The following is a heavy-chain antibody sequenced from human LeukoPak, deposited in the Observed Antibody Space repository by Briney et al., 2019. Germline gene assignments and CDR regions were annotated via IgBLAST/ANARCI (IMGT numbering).Heavy chain of an antibody. D-gene: IGHD3-22*01. CDR3: AKGAYYDL. CDR2: VSSSGENT. V-gene: IGHV3-23*01. CDR1: DFTFSSSG. Sequence: GGTLRLSCAASDFTFSSSGMAWVRQAPGKGLEWVSTVSSSGENTYYADSVKGRFTISRDNSKNTLYLQMNSLRAEDTAVYYCAKGAYYDLWGQGTLVTVSS. J-gene: IGHJ4*02.